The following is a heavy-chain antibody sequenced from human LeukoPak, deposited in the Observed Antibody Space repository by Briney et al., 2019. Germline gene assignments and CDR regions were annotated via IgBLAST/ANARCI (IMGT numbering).Heavy chain of an antibody. V-gene: IGHV3-9*01. CDR1: GFTFEDYA. CDR2: ISWNSGSI. D-gene: IGHD3-3*01. J-gene: IGHJ4*02. CDR3: AKSSLRFLEWLSFDY. Sequence: PGRSLRLSCAASGFTFEDYAMHWVRQAPGKGLEWVSGISWNSGSIGYADSVKGRFTISRDNAKNSLYLQMNSLRAEDTAVYYCAKSSLRFLEWLSFDYRGQGTLVTVSS.